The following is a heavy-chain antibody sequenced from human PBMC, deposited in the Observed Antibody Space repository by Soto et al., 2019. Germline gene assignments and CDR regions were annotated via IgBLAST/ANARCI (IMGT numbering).Heavy chain of an antibody. CDR3: AKEKITMVRGVIPGALDY. CDR2: ISGSGGST. J-gene: IGHJ4*02. Sequence: EVQLLESGGGLVQPGGSLRLSCAASGFTFSSYAMSWVRQAPGKGLEWVSAISGSGGSTYYADSVKGRFPISRDNSKNTLYLQMNSLRAEDTAVYYCAKEKITMVRGVIPGALDYWGQGTLVTVSS. V-gene: IGHV3-23*01. CDR1: GFTFSSYA. D-gene: IGHD3-10*01.